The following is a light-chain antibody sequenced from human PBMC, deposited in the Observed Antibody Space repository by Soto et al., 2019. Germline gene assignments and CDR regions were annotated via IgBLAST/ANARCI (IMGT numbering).Light chain of an antibody. J-gene: IGLJ1*01. Sequence: QSVLTQPASVSGSPGQSITISCTGTNSDVGDYNYVSWYQQHPGKAPKLIISEVSNRPSGISDRFSASKSGNTASLTISGLQAEDEADYYCSSYTNSNTRVFGTGTKVTVL. V-gene: IGLV2-14*01. CDR1: NSDVGDYNY. CDR2: EVS. CDR3: SSYTNSNTRV.